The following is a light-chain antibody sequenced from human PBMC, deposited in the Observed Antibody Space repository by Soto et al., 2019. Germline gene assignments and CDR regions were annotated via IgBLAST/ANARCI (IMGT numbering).Light chain of an antibody. CDR1: SSDVGGYNY. J-gene: IGLJ3*02. Sequence: QSALTQPASVSGSPGQSITISCTGTSSDVGGYNYVSWYQQHPGKAPKLIIYEVSNRPSGVSNRFSGSKSGNTASLTISCLQAEDEADYYCSSYTTSSTWVFGGGTKLTVL. CDR3: SSYTTSSTWV. V-gene: IGLV2-14*01. CDR2: EVS.